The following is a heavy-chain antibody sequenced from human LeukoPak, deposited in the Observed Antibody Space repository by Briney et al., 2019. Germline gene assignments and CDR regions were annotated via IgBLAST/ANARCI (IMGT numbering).Heavy chain of an antibody. D-gene: IGHD2-15*01. CDR1: GDSVSSNSAA. CDR3: ARAPFKRYCSGGSCRGSRFDY. J-gene: IGHJ4*02. CDR2: TYYRSKWYN. V-gene: IGHV6-1*01. Sequence: SQTLSLTCAISGDSVSSNSAAWNWIRQSPSRGLEWLGRTYYRSKWYNDYAVSVKSRITINPDTSKNQLSLQLNSVTPEDTAVYYCARAPFKRYCSGGSCRGSRFDYWGQGTLVTVSS.